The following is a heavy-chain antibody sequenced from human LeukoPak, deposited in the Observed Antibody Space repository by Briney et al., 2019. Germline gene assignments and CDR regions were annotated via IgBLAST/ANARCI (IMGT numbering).Heavy chain of an antibody. CDR2: IYYSGST. D-gene: IGHD3-10*01. CDR3: ARERGAYYYGSGSYYSDY. CDR1: GGSISSYY. V-gene: IGHV4-59*01. J-gene: IGHJ4*02. Sequence: SETLSLTCTVSGGSISSYYWSWIRQPPGKGLEWIGYIYYSGSTNYNPSLKSRVTISVDTSKNQFSLKLSSVTAADTAVYYCARERGAYYYGSGSYYSDYWGQGTLVTVSS.